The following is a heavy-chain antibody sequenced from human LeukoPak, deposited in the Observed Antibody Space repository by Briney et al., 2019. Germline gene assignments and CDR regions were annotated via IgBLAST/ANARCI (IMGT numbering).Heavy chain of an antibody. CDR3: ARDPWQGSTTLH. Sequence: GGPLRLSCVASGFSISSGYMTWARQAPGKALEWVSLLYSDDSAYYPDSVKGRFTISRDNSKGTLHLQVDTLRTEDTAMYYCARDPWQGSTTLHWGQGIMVTVSS. V-gene: IGHV3-66*02. D-gene: IGHD1-26*01. CDR2: LYSDDSA. CDR1: GFSISSGY. J-gene: IGHJ4*02.